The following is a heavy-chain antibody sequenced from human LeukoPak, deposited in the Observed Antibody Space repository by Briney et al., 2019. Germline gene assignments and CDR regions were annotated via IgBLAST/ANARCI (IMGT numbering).Heavy chain of an antibody. V-gene: IGHV3-23*01. D-gene: IGHD3-10*01. CDR1: GFTFSRYD. CDR2: IRGSGERI. CDR3: ARVEVALSQES. Sequence: PGGSLRLSCVGSGFTFSRYDMNWVRQTPGKGLEWVSSIRGSGERIHYADSVKGRFTIARDNSKNTLYLQMNSLRAEDTAVYYCARVEVALSQESWGQGTLVTVSS. J-gene: IGHJ5*02.